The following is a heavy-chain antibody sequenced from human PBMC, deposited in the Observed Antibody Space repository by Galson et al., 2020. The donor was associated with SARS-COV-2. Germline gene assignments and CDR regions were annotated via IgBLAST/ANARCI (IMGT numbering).Heavy chain of an antibody. J-gene: IGHJ6*03. CDR1: GFTFSSYW. CDR3: ARTLPYYYYYMDV. V-gene: IGHV3-74*01. CDR2: INSDGRST. Sequence: GGSLRLSCAASGFTFSSYWMHWVRQAPGKGLVWVSRINSDGRSTSYADSVKGRFTISRDNAKNTLYLQMNSLRAEDTAVYYCARTLPYYYYYMDVWGKGTTVTISS.